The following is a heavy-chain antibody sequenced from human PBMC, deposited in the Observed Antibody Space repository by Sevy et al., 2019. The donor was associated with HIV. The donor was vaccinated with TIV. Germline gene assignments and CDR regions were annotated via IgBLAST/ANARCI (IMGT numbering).Heavy chain of an antibody. CDR2: IIPILGTA. CDR3: ASGSGEQWLEEDY. J-gene: IGHJ4*02. D-gene: IGHD6-19*01. V-gene: IGHV1-69*13. Sequence: ASVKVSCKASGGTFSSYAISWVRQAPGQGLEWMGGIIPILGTANYAQKFQGRVTITADESTSTAYMELSSLRSEDTAVYYCASGSGEQWLEEDYWGQGTLVTVSS. CDR1: GGTFSSYA.